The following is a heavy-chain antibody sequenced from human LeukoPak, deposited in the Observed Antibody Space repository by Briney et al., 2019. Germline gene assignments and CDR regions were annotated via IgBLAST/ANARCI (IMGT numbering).Heavy chain of an antibody. J-gene: IGHJ4*02. CDR1: GGTFSIYA. Sequence: SVNVSCKASGGTFSIYAISWVRQAPGQGIEWMGGIIPIFGTANYAQKFQGRVTITADESTSTAYMELSRLRSEDTAVYYCARDTYSSSGEYYFDYWGQGTLVTVSS. D-gene: IGHD6-13*01. V-gene: IGHV1-69*13. CDR2: IIPIFGTA. CDR3: ARDTYSSSGEYYFDY.